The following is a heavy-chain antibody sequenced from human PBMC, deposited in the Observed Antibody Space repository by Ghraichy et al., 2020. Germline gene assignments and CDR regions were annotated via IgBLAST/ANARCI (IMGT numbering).Heavy chain of an antibody. CDR2: IYYSGST. D-gene: IGHD3-22*01. J-gene: IGHJ4*02. V-gene: IGHV4-39*07. CDR1: GGSISSSSYY. CDR3: ARYYDSSGYNPFDY. Sequence: SETLSLTCTVSGGSISSSSYYWGWIRQPPGKGLEWIGSIYYSGSTYYNPSLKSRVTISVDTSKNQFSLKLSSVTAADTAVYYCARYYDSSGYNPFDYWGQGTLVTVSS.